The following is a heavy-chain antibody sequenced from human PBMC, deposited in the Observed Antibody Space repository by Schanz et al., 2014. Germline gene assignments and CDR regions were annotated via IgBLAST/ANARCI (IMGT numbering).Heavy chain of an antibody. Sequence: QVQLQQWGAGLLKPSETLSLTCAVYGGPFSGYFWSWIRQSPGKGLQWIGEIHHSGSIIYNLSLRSGVTISMATSKNQFFLKVPSVTAADTAVYYCARHLVNAYGMDVWGQGTAVTVSS. D-gene: IGHD3-3*02. CDR2: IHHSGSI. CDR1: GGPFSGYF. J-gene: IGHJ6*02. CDR3: ARHLVNAYGMDV. V-gene: IGHV4-34*01.